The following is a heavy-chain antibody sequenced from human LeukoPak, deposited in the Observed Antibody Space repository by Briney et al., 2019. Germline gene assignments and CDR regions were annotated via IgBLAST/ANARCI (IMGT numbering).Heavy chain of an antibody. CDR2: IAYDGSIT. V-gene: IGHV3-30-3*01. CDR3: ARDFLRGSPDVFDY. D-gene: IGHD3-16*01. CDR1: GFTLSSYP. J-gene: IGHJ4*02. Sequence: GGSLRLSCAASGFTLSSYPMHWVRQAPGKGLEWLAVIAYDGSITLYTDSVKGRFTISRDSSKNTLYLQMNSLRTEDTAVYYCARDFLRGSPDVFDYWGQGTLVTVSS.